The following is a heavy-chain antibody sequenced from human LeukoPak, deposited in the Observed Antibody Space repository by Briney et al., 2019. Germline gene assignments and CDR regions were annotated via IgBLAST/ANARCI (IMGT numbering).Heavy chain of an antibody. V-gene: IGHV3-23*01. Sequence: GGSLRLSCAASGFTFNNYAMTWVRQAPGKGLEWVSAISSISSSDGRTFYADSVKGRFSISRDSSKNTLYLQMNSLRAEDTAIYYCAKKLGFAYFDSWGQGTLVTVSS. CDR2: ISSISSSDGRT. D-gene: IGHD3-10*01. CDR1: GFTFNNYA. J-gene: IGHJ4*02. CDR3: AKKLGFAYFDS.